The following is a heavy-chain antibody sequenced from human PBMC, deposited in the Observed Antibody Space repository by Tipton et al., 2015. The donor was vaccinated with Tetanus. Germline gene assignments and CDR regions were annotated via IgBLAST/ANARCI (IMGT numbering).Heavy chain of an antibody. D-gene: IGHD6-6*01. CDR3: ARALNQLVRVGDY. V-gene: IGHV4-34*01. J-gene: IGHJ4*02. CDR1: GGSFSGYH. CDR2: INHSGYT. Sequence: TLSLTCAVYGGSFSGYHWSWIRQSPGKGLEWIGEINHSGYTSYNPSLKSRVTISVDSSKNHLSLNLTTVTAADTAVYYCARALNQLVRVGDYWGQGTLVTVSS.